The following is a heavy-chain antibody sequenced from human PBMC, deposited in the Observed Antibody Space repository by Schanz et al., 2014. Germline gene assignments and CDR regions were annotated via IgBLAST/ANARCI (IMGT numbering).Heavy chain of an antibody. V-gene: IGHV3-23*01. J-gene: IGHJ2*01. Sequence: ESGGGLVQPGGSLRLSCETSGFTFSNHAMSWVRQAPGKGLEWVSAISGRGGRTYYADSVKGRFTISRDNSKNTLYLQMNSLRAEDTAVYYCAKGQGAVINNWYFDLWGRGTLVTVSS. CDR3: AKGQGAVINNWYFDL. D-gene: IGHD2-21*01. CDR1: GFTFSNHA. CDR2: ISGRGGRT.